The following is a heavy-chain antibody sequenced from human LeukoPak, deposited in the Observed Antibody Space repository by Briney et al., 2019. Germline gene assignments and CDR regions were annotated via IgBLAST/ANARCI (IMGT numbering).Heavy chain of an antibody. Sequence: SETLSLTCVVSGDSITSSRWWNWVRQAPGKGLEWIGETHHGGSTNYNPSLKSRVTISVDKSKNQFSLKMNSVTAADTAVYYCARSRSTTTYYGMDVWGQGTTVTVSS. CDR1: GDSITSSRW. D-gene: IGHD2-2*01. CDR3: ARSRSTTTYYGMDV. V-gene: IGHV4/OR15-8*01. J-gene: IGHJ6*02. CDR2: THHGGST.